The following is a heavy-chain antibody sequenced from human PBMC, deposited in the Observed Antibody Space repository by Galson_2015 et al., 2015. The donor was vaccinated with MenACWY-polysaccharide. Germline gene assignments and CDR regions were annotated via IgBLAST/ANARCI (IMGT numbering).Heavy chain of an antibody. CDR3: ARGRVSGWYDW. CDR2: ISDSGRNT. CDR1: GFTFSSYA. V-gene: IGHV3-23*01. Sequence: SLRLSCAASGFTFSSYAMSWVRQAPGKGLEWVSVISDSGRNTYYADSVKGRFTISRDNSKNTLCLQMNSLRGDDTTVYYCARGRVSGWYDWWGQGTLVTVSS. J-gene: IGHJ4*02. D-gene: IGHD6-19*01.